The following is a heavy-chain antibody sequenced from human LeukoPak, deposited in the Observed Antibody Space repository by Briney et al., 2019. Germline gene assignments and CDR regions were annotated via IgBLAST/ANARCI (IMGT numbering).Heavy chain of an antibody. CDR1: GGSISSYY. CDR3: ARRRDYYGSGSYNWFDP. CDR2: IYYSGST. V-gene: IGHV4-59*08. J-gene: IGHJ5*02. Sequence: PSETLSLTCTVSGGSISSYYWSWIRQPAGKGLEWIGRIYYSGSTYYNPSLKSRVTISVDTSKNLFSLKLSSVTAADTAVYYCARRRDYYGSGSYNWFDPWGQGTLVTVSS. D-gene: IGHD3-10*01.